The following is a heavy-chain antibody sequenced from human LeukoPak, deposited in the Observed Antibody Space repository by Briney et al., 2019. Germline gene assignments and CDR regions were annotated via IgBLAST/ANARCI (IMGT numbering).Heavy chain of an antibody. CDR3: TVMLNYDFWSGSPTSFDY. V-gene: IGHV4-61*01. CDR1: GGSVSTGSYY. Sequence: SETLSLTCTVSGGSVSTGSYYWSWIRQPPGEGLEWIGYIYYSGSTNYNPSLKSRVTISVDTSKNQFSLKLSSVTAADTAVYYCTVMLNYDFWSGSPTSFDYWGQGTLVTVSS. J-gene: IGHJ4*02. D-gene: IGHD3-3*01. CDR2: IYYSGST.